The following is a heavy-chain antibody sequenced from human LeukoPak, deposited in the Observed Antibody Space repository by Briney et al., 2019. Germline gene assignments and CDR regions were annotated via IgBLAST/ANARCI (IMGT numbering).Heavy chain of an antibody. CDR1: GFTFSSYA. D-gene: IGHD1-26*01. CDR2: ISGSGGST. J-gene: IGHJ4*02. Sequence: PGGSLRLSCAASGFTFSSYAMSWVRQAPGKGREWVSSISGSGGSTYYADSVKGRFTISRDNSKNTLYLQMNSLRAEDTAVYYCAKAHSGSYLWEYDYWGQGTLVTVSS. V-gene: IGHV3-23*01. CDR3: AKAHSGSYLWEYDY.